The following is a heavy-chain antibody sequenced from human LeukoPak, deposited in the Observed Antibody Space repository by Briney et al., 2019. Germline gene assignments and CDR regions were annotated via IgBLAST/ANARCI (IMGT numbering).Heavy chain of an antibody. CDR1: GFMFSSNW. CDR3: AKEGRSLQTY. J-gene: IGHJ4*02. CDR2: IKEDGTET. V-gene: IGHV3-7*03. D-gene: IGHD5-24*01. Sequence: GGSLRLSSAASGFMFSSNWMSWVRLAPGKGLEWVANIKEDGTETYYVDSVKGRFTISRDNAKNSLYLQMNSLRVEDTAVYYCAKEGRSLQTYWGQGTLVTVSS.